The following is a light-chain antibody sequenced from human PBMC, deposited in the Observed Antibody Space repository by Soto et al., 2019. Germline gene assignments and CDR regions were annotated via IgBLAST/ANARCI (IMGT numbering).Light chain of an antibody. V-gene: IGLV2-14*01. J-gene: IGLJ2*01. CDR3: ASYTSSSTSVI. Sequence: QSALTQPASVYGSPGQSITISCTGISSDVGGYKYVSWYQQHPDKAPKLIIFEVSNRPSGISSRFSGSKSGNTASLTISGLQAEEEADYYCASYTSSSTSVIFGRGTKLTVL. CDR1: SSDVGGYKY. CDR2: EVS.